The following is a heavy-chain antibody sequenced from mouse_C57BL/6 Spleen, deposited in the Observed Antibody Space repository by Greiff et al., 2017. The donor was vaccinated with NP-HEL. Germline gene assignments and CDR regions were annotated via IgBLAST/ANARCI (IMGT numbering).Heavy chain of an antibody. CDR2: ISDGGSYT. J-gene: IGHJ1*03. CDR1: GFTFSSYA. CDR3: ARTYGSSHWYFDV. D-gene: IGHD1-1*01. V-gene: IGHV5-4*01. Sequence: EVQRVESGGGLVKPGGSLKLSCAASGFTFSSYAMSWVRQTPEQRLEWVATISDGGSYTYYPDNVKGRFTISRDNAKNNLYLQMSHLKSEDTAMYYCARTYGSSHWYFDVWGTGTTVTVSA.